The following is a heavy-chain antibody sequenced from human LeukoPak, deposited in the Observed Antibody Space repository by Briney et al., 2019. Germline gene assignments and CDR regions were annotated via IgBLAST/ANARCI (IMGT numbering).Heavy chain of an antibody. D-gene: IGHD2/OR15-2a*01. CDR3: VIAYSSSEKWRFEY. CDR2: IKQDGSEK. V-gene: IGHV3-7*01. CDR1: GFTVRKYW. J-gene: IGHJ4*02. Sequence: PGGCLRLAWAPAGFTVRKYWISSVRQAAGNGLHWVANIKQDGSEKYYVDSVKGRFTISRDNAKNSLYLQMNSLRAEETAVYYCVIAYSSSEKWRFEYWGQGTLVTVSS.